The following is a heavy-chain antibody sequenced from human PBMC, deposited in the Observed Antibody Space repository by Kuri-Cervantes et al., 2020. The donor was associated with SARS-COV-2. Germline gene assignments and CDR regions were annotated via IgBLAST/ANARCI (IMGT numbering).Heavy chain of an antibody. CDR2: IKQDGSEK. V-gene: IGHV3-7*01. J-gene: IGHJ3*02. CDR3: AGDRRDAFDI. CDR1: GFTFSSYW. Sequence: GESLKISCAASGFTFSSYWMSWVRQAPGKGLEWVANIKQDGSEKYYVDSVKGRFTISRDNAKNSLYLQMNSLRAEDTAVYYCAGDRRDAFDIWGQGTMVTVSS.